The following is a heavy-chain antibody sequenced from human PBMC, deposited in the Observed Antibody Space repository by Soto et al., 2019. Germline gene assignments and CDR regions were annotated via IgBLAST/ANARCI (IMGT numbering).Heavy chain of an antibody. CDR2: IYYSGST. CDR1: GGSISSYY. Sequence: SETLSLTCTVSGGSISSYYWSWIRQPPGKGLEWIGYIYYSGSTNYNPSLKSRVTISVDTSKNQFSLKLSSVTAADTAVYYCARLPADYGDSHFDYWGQGTLVTVSS. CDR3: ARLPADYGDSHFDY. V-gene: IGHV4-59*08. J-gene: IGHJ4*02. D-gene: IGHD4-17*01.